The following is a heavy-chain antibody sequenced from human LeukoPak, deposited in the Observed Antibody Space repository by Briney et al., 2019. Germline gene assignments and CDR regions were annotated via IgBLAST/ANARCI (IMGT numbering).Heavy chain of an antibody. CDR2: ISSNGSTI. V-gene: IGHV3-11*01. Sequence: LSLTCTVSGGSISSGDYYWSWIRQAPGKGLELVSYISSNGSTIYYADSVKGRFTISRDNAKNSLFLQMNSLRAEDTAVHYCARAADTPFDFWGQGTLVTVSS. CDR3: ARAADTPFDF. CDR1: GGSISSGDYY. J-gene: IGHJ4*02.